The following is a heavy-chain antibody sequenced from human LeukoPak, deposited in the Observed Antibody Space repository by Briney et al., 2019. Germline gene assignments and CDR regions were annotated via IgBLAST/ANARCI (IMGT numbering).Heavy chain of an antibody. CDR1: GFTVSSNY. J-gene: IGHJ5*02. Sequence: GGSLRLSCAASGFTVSSNYMSWVRQAPGKGLEWVSVIYSGGSTYYADSVKGRFTISRDNSKNTLYLQMNSLRAEDTAVYYCARLGYCSSTSCYESGNWFDPWGQGTLVTVS. CDR3: ARLGYCSSTSCYESGNWFDP. D-gene: IGHD2-2*01. V-gene: IGHV3-53*01. CDR2: IYSGGST.